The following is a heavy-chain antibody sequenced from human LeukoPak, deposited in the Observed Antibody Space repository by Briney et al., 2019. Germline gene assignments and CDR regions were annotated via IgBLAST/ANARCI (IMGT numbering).Heavy chain of an antibody. CDR2: IYYSGST. D-gene: IGHD2-15*01. Sequence: PSETLSLTCTVSGDSISSYYWSWIRQPSGKGLEWIGYIYYSGSTNYNPSLKSRVTISVDKSKNQFSLKLSSVTAADTAVYYCVGILGYCSGGSCWDWFDPWGQGTLVTVSS. CDR1: GDSISSYY. CDR3: VGILGYCSGGSCWDWFDP. V-gene: IGHV4-59*12. J-gene: IGHJ5*02.